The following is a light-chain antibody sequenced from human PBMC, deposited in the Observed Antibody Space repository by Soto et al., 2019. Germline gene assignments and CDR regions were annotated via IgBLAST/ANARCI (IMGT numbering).Light chain of an antibody. CDR1: QSVSSN. CDR2: GAS. Sequence: EIVMTQSPATLSVSPGERATLSCRASQSVSSNLAWYQQKPGQAPRLLIYGASKRAAGVPARFSGSGSGTDFTLTISILEPEDFAVYYCQQRSSWPITFGQGTRLE. CDR3: QQRSSWPIT. V-gene: IGKV3-11*01. J-gene: IGKJ5*01.